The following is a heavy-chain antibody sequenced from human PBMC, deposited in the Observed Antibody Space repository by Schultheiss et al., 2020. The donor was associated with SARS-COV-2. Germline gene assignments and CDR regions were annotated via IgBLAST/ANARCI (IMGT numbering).Heavy chain of an antibody. V-gene: IGHV3-21*01. CDR3: ARAPSYYYYGMDV. CDR2: ISSSSSYI. Sequence: GGSLRLSCAASGFTFSNFGMHWVRQAPGKGLEWVSSISSSSSYIYYADSVKGRFTISRDNAKNSLYLQMNSLRAEDTAVYYCARAPSYYYYGMDVWGQGTTVTVSS. J-gene: IGHJ6*02. CDR1: GFTFSNFG.